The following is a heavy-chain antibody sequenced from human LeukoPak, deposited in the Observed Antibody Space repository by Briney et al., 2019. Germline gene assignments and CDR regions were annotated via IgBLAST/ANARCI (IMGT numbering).Heavy chain of an antibody. V-gene: IGHV3-33*01. CDR1: EFTFSSYG. J-gene: IGHJ6*02. D-gene: IGHD5-24*01. Sequence: GGSLRLSYAASEFTFSSYGMHLVRQAPGKGLEWVAVIWYDGSNKYYADSVKGRFTISRDNSKNTLYLQMNSLRAEDTAVYYCAREVHPKDGYNERYYYYGMDVWGQGTTVTVSS. CDR2: IWYDGSNK. CDR3: AREVHPKDGYNERYYYYGMDV.